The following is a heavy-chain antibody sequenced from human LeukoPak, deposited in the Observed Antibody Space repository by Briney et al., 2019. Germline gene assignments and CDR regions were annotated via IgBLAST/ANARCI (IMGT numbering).Heavy chain of an antibody. J-gene: IGHJ5*02. V-gene: IGHV1-18*01. Sequence: ASVTLSCTSSGYTFTNHGISWVRHAPGQGPELMGWLSTFNGDTRYAERFQGRATITSDTSTNTAYMELRSLKSDDTAVYYCARDLAVLPVPAANGWLDPWGQGTLVTVSS. CDR3: ARDLAVLPVPAANGWLDP. CDR2: LSTFNGDT. D-gene: IGHD6-19*01. CDR1: GYTFTNHG.